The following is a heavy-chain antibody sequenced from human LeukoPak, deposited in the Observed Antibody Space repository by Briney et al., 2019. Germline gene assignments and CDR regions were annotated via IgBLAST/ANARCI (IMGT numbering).Heavy chain of an antibody. Sequence: PSETLSLTCSVSGASINSYYWSWIRQPPGKGLEWIGYIYYSGSTNYNPSLKSRVTISVDTSKNQFSLKLSSVTAADTAVYYCARSAIAVASFDYWGQGTLVTVSS. V-gene: IGHV4-59*01. CDR3: ARSAIAVASFDY. CDR2: IYYSGST. J-gene: IGHJ4*02. CDR1: GASINSYY. D-gene: IGHD6-19*01.